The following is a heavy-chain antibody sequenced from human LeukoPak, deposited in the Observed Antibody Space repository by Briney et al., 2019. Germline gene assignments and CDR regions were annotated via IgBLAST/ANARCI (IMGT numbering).Heavy chain of an antibody. Sequence: GGSLRLSCAASGFTFSDYYMSWIRQAPGKGLEWVSYISSSGSTIYYADSVKGRFTISRDNAKNTLYLQMGSLRAEDMAVYYCAKGFVGYGSGSYYIPRIVYGMDVWGQGTTVTVSS. V-gene: IGHV3-11*04. J-gene: IGHJ6*02. CDR1: GFTFSDYY. CDR3: AKGFVGYGSGSYYIPRIVYGMDV. D-gene: IGHD3-10*01. CDR2: ISSSGSTI.